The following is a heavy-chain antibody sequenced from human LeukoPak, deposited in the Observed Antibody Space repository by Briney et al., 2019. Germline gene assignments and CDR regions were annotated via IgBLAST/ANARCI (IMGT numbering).Heavy chain of an antibody. Sequence: GGSLTLPFVVSGFTFSSYEMNWVRQAPGKGLEWVSYISRSGSTIYYADSVKGRFTISRDNAKNSLYLQMNSLRTEDTAVYYCARSRGVDWFAPWGQGTLVTVSS. CDR2: ISRSGSTI. D-gene: IGHD2-15*01. V-gene: IGHV3-48*03. J-gene: IGHJ5*02. CDR1: GFTFSSYE. CDR3: ARSRGVDWFAP.